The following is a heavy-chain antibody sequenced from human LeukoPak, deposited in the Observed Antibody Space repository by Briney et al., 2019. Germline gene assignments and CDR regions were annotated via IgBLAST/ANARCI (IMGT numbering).Heavy chain of an antibody. CDR2: IYYSGST. CDR1: GGSISSSSYY. CDR3: ARVFYRNWFDP. J-gene: IGHJ5*02. Sequence: PSETLSLTCTVSGGSISSSSYYWGWIRQPPGKGLDGIGSIYYSGSTYYNPSLKSRVTISADTSKNQFSLKLRSVTAADPAVYYCARVFYRNWFDPWGQGTLVTVSS. V-gene: IGHV4-39*07. D-gene: IGHD1-14*01.